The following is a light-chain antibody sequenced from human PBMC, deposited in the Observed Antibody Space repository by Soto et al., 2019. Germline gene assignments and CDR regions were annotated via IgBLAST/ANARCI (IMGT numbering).Light chain of an antibody. J-gene: IGKJ1*01. CDR1: HSISRN. CDR2: SAS. V-gene: IGKV1-39*01. Sequence: DIQMTQSPSSLSASVGDRVTLTCRASHSISRNLNWYQQKPGKAPKFLISSASSLQGGVPSGFSVSGSGTDFTLTISSLHPEDSATYYCQQSYSSPWTFGQGTKVEI. CDR3: QQSYSSPWT.